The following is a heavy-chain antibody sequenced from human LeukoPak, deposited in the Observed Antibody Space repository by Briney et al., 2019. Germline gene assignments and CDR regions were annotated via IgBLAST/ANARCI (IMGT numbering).Heavy chain of an antibody. D-gene: IGHD4-23*01. J-gene: IGHJ4*02. CDR2: ISGSGGST. V-gene: IGHV3-23*01. CDR3: AKYDGGNSGVDY. Sequence: GGSLRLPCAASGFTFSSYAMSWVRQAPGKGLEWVSAISGSGGSTYYADSVKGRFTISRDNSKNTLYLQMNSPRAEDTAVYYCAKYDGGNSGVDYWGQGTLVTVSS. CDR1: GFTFSSYA.